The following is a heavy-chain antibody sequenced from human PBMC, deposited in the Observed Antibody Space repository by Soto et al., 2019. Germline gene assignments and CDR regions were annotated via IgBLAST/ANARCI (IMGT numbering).Heavy chain of an antibody. CDR1: GGSISSYY. CDR3: PRRYGYYFDY. CDR2: IYYSGST. J-gene: IGHJ4*02. V-gene: IGHV4-59*08. Sequence: QVQLQESGPGLVKPSETLSLTCTVSGGSISSYYWSWIRQPPGKGLEWIGYIYYSGSTNYNPPLKSRVTISVDTSKNQLSLKLSSVTAADTAVYYCPRRYGYYFDYWGQGTLVTVSS. D-gene: IGHD4-17*01.